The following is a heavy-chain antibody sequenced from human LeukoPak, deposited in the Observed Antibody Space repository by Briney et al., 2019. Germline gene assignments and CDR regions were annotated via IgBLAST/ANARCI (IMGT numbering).Heavy chain of an antibody. CDR2: ISYDGSNK. CDR1: GFTFSSYG. Sequence: GGSLRLSCADSGFTFSSYGMHWVRQAPGKGLEWVAVISYDGSNKYYADSVKGRFTISRDDSKNTLYLQMNSLRAEDTAVYYCARDSPFFDYWGRGTLVTVSS. V-gene: IGHV3-30*03. J-gene: IGHJ4*02. CDR3: ARDSPFFDY.